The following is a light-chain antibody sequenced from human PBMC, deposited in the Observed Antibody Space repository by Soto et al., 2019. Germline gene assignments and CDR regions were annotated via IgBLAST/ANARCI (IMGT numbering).Light chain of an antibody. CDR3: QSYDSSLSVVV. V-gene: IGLV1-40*01. J-gene: IGLJ2*01. CDR2: GDT. Sequence: QSVLTQPPSVSGAPGQRVIISCTGSSSNIGAGYDVKWYQQLPGTAPKLLIYGDTNRPSGVPDRFSGSKSGTSASLAITGLRTEDEADYYCQSYDSSLSVVVFGGGTQLTVL. CDR1: SSNIGAGYD.